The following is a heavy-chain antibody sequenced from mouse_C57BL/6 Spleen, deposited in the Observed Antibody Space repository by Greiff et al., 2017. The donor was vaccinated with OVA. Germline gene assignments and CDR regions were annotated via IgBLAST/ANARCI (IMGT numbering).Heavy chain of an antibody. CDR2: ISGGGGNT. D-gene: IGHD2-2*01. V-gene: IGHV5-9*01. CDR1: GFTFSSYT. J-gene: IGHJ2*01. Sequence: EVQVVESGGGLVKPGGSLKLSCAASGFTFSSYTMSWVRQTPEKRLEWVATISGGGGNTYYPDSVKGRFTISRDNAKNTLYLQMSSLRSEDTALYYCARGVTTYGDYWGQGTTLTVSS. CDR3: ARGVTTYGDY.